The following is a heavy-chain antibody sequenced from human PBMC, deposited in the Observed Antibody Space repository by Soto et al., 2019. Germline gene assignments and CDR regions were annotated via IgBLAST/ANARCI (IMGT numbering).Heavy chain of an antibody. CDR3: ASGFPSTRPLDY. J-gene: IGHJ4*02. CDR1: GGSFSGYY. V-gene: IGHV4-34*01. CDR2: INHSGST. Sequence: QVQLQQWGAGLLKPSETLSLTCAVYGGSFSGYYWSWIRQPPGKGLEWIGEINHSGSTNYNPSLKSRXXLXVXXSKNQFSLKLSSVTAADTAVYYCASGFPSTRPLDYWGQGTLVTVSS.